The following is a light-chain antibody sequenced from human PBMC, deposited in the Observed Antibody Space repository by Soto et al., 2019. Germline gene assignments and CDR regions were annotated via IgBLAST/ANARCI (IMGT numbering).Light chain of an antibody. CDR1: QSVISW. J-gene: IGKJ1*01. CDR2: DAS. Sequence: ILMTQSPSTLSASVGDRVSITCRASQSVISWLAWYQQKPGKAPKLLIYDASGLESGVPSRFSGSGAGTEFTLTISSLQPDDFETYYCQQYNSYSQTVGQGTKVEIK. CDR3: QQYNSYSQT. V-gene: IGKV1-5*01.